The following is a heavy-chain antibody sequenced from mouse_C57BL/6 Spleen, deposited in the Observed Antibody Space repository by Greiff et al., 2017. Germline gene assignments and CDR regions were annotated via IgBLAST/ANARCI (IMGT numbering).Heavy chain of an antibody. Sequence: QVQLQQSGAELVRPGTSVKVSCKASGYAFTNYLIEWVKQRPGQGLEWIGVINPGSGGTNYNEKFKGKATLTADKSSSTAYMQLSSLTSEDSAVYFCARSSYDYDYYWYFDVWGTGTTVTVSS. V-gene: IGHV1-54*01. CDR3: ARSSYDYDYYWYFDV. CDR2: INPGSGGT. J-gene: IGHJ1*03. CDR1: GYAFTNYL. D-gene: IGHD2-4*01.